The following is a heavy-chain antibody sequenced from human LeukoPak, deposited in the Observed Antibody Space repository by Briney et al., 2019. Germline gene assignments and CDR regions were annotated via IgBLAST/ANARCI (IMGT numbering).Heavy chain of an antibody. J-gene: IGHJ5*02. D-gene: IGHD6-13*01. CDR1: GGSFSGYY. Sequence: SSETLSLTCAVYGGSFSGYYWSWIRQPPGKGLEWIGEINHSASTNYNPSLKSRVTISVDTSKNQFSLKLSSVTAADTAVYYCARGLIAAAGIDPWGQGTLVTVSS. V-gene: IGHV4-34*01. CDR3: ARGLIAAAGIDP. CDR2: INHSAST.